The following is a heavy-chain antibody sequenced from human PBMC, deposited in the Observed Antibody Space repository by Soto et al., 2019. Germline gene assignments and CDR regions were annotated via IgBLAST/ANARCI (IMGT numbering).Heavy chain of an antibody. D-gene: IGHD1-26*01. CDR2: INHSGST. V-gene: IGHV4-34*02. J-gene: IGHJ3*02. CDR1: GESFRDYY. Sequence: QVQLQQRGAGLLKPSETLSLTCAVHGESFRDYYWTWIRQPPGKGLEWIGEINHSGSTSYNPSLKSRLTISVDTSKKEFSLNLSSVTAADTALYYCVRGRAFMSRNAFDIWGQGTMVTVSP. CDR3: VRGRAFMSRNAFDI.